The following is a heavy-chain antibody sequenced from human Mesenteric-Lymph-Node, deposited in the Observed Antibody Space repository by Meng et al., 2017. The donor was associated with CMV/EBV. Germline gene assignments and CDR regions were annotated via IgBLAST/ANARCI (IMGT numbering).Heavy chain of an antibody. Sequence: GGSLRLSCATSGFSFSDYSMNWVRQAPGKGLEWVSSISGSSLYISYADSVKGRFAISRDNAENSLHLQMNSLRAEDTALYYCARDQTLVRGIFHYYYGMDVWGQGTTVTVSS. D-gene: IGHD3-10*01. CDR1: GFSFSDYS. CDR3: ARDQTLVRGIFHYYYGMDV. CDR2: ISGSSLYI. V-gene: IGHV3-21*01. J-gene: IGHJ6*02.